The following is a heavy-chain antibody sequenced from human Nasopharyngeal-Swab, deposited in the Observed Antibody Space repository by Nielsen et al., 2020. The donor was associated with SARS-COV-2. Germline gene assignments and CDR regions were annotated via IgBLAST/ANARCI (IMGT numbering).Heavy chain of an antibody. Sequence: GSLKISCAASGFTFSSYAMSWVRQAPGKGLEWVSAISGSGGSTYYADSVKGRFTISRDNSKNTLYLQMNSLRAEDTAVYYCAKDGDYGDYVPKFDYWGQGTLVTVSS. CDR3: AKDGDYGDYVPKFDY. CDR1: GFTFSSYA. V-gene: IGHV3-23*01. D-gene: IGHD4-17*01. CDR2: ISGSGGST. J-gene: IGHJ4*02.